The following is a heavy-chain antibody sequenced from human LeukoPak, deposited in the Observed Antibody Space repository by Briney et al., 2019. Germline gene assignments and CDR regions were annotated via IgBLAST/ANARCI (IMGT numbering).Heavy chain of an antibody. J-gene: IGHJ4*02. CDR3: ASRSTYYYGSGSYFWSY. CDR2: IYYSGST. CDR1: GGSISSYY. V-gene: IGHV4-59*08. Sequence: SETLSLTCIVSGGSISSYYWSWIRQPPGKGLEWIGYIYYSGSTNYNPSLKSRVTISVDTSKKQSSLKLSSVSAADTAVYYCASRSTYYYGSGSYFWSYWGQGTLVTVSS. D-gene: IGHD3-10*01.